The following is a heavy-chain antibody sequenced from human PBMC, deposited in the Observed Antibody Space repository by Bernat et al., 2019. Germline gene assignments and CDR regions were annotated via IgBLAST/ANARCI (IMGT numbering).Heavy chain of an antibody. V-gene: IGHV3-11*05. CDR2: ISSSSSYT. J-gene: IGHJ6*03. Sequence: QVQLVESGGGLVKPGGSLRLSCAASGFTFSDYYMSWIRQAPGKVLDWVSYISSSSSYTNYADSVKGRFTISRDNAKNSLYLQINSLRAEDTSVYYCARGTYNSAHYMDVWGKGTTVTVSS. CDR3: ARGTYNSAHYMDV. CDR1: GFTFSDYY. D-gene: IGHD5-24*01.